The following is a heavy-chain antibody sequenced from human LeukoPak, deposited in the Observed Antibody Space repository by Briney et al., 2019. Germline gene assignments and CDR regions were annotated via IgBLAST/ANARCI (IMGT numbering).Heavy chain of an antibody. D-gene: IGHD3-16*01. V-gene: IGHV1-2*02. CDR1: GYTLTELS. J-gene: IGHJ5*02. CDR3: ARETYAGPIRFDP. CDR2: INPNSGGT. Sequence: ASVKVSCKVSGYTLTELSMHWVRQAPGQGLEWMGWINPNSGGTNYAQKFQGRVTMTRDTSISTAYMELSRLRSDDTAVYYCARETYAGPIRFDPWGQGTLVTVSS.